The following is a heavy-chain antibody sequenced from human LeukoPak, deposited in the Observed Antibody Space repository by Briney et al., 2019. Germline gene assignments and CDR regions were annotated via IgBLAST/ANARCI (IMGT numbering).Heavy chain of an antibody. D-gene: IGHD3-22*01. CDR2: IKQDGSQK. J-gene: IGHJ5*02. V-gene: IGHV3-7*01. CDR3: AKDVYDSSGYYLNWFDP. CDR1: GFTFSSYW. Sequence: GGSLRLSCAASGFTFSSYWMSWVRQAPGKGLEWVANIKQDGSQKYYVDSVKGRFTISRDNAKNSLYLQMNSLRAEDTAVYYCAKDVYDSSGYYLNWFDPWGQGTLVTVSS.